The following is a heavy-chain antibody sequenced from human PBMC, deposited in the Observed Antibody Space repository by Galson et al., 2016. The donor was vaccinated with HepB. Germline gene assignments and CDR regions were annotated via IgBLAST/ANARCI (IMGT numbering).Heavy chain of an antibody. D-gene: IGHD2-21*01. CDR1: GLTSSRFW. V-gene: IGHV3-74*01. CDR2: VNSDGTYM. J-gene: IGHJ6*02. CDR3: ARAPSMLWRGFYYAGFDV. Sequence: SLRLSCAVSGLTSSRFWIHWVRQAPGKGLEWVSRVNSDGTYMNYADSVKGRFTISRDNAWNTVHLQMNSLRGEDTAMYYCARAPSMLWRGFYYAGFDVWGQGTPVTVSS.